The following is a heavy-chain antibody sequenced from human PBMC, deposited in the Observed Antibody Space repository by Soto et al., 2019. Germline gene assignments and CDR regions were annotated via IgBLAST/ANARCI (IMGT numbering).Heavy chain of an antibody. J-gene: IGHJ6*02. V-gene: IGHV3-23*01. D-gene: IGHD4-17*01. Sequence: EVQLLESGGGLVQPGGSLRLSCAASGFTFGTHDMGWVRQAPGTGLEWVSAISASGDRTYYTDSMKGRFTVSRDNSKNLLYLQMNSLRTEDTAVYYCVRRSTVSYYAVDVWGQGTTVTVSS. CDR3: VRRSTVSYYAVDV. CDR2: ISASGDRT. CDR1: GFTFGTHD.